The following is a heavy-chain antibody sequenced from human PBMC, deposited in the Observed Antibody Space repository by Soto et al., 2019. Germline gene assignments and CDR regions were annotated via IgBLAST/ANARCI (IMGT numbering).Heavy chain of an antibody. J-gene: IGHJ5*02. V-gene: IGHV4-59*01. Sequence: LETLCLTCSVSGGTSRGFYGSWIRQTPGKGLEWIGYIYYSGSTNYNPSLKSRVTISVDTSKNQFSLKLSSVTAADTAVYYCARGGQSTSSWYGWFDPWGQGTLVTVS. D-gene: IGHD6-13*01. CDR2: IYYSGST. CDR1: GGTSRGFY. CDR3: ARGGQSTSSWYGWFDP.